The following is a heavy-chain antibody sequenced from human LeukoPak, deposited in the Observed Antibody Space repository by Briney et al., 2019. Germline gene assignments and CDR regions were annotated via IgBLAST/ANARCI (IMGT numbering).Heavy chain of an antibody. Sequence: GGSLRLSYAASGFTFDDYGMSWVRQAPGKGLEWVSSISSSSSYIYYADSVKGRFTISRDNAKNSLYLQMNSLRAEDTAVYYCASVIAVAGYNWFDPWGQGTLVTVSS. CDR1: GFTFDDYG. J-gene: IGHJ5*02. D-gene: IGHD6-19*01. CDR3: ASVIAVAGYNWFDP. CDR2: ISSSSSYI. V-gene: IGHV3-21*01.